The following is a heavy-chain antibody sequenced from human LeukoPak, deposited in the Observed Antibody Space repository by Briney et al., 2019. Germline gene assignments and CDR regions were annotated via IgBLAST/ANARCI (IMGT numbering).Heavy chain of an antibody. J-gene: IGHJ6*03. CDR1: GGSISSYY. CDR2: IYYSGST. V-gene: IGHV4-59*01. CDR3: ARGARVGYYYYYYMDV. Sequence: SETLSLTGTVSGGSISSYYWSWIRQPPGKGLERIGYIYYSGSTNYNPSLKSRVTISVDTSKNQFSLKLSSVTAADTAVYYCARGARVGYYYYYYMDVWGKGTTVTVSS. D-gene: IGHD1-26*01.